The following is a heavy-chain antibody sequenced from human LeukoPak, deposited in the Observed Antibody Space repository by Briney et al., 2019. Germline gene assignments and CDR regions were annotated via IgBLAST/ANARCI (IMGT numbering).Heavy chain of an antibody. V-gene: IGHV4-39*07. J-gene: IGHJ5*02. Sequence: SETLSLTCTVSGDSFTSVTDYWAWIRQPPGKGLEWIASGDYSRVAISADVSKNQISLKLTSVTAADTAIYYCARKTALSGDYDWFDPWGQGTLVTVSS. CDR2: GD. CDR1: GDSFTSVTDY. CDR3: ARKTALSGDYDWFDP. D-gene: IGHD4-17*01.